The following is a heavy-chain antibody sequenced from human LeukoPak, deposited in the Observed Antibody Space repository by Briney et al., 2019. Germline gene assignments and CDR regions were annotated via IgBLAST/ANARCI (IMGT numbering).Heavy chain of an antibody. D-gene: IGHD3-10*01. J-gene: IGHJ4*02. CDR3: AKMSGVVWFGELRLPFDS. Sequence: QPGRSLRLSCAASGFTFSSYAMHWVRQAPGKGLEWVAVISYDGSNKYYADSVKGRFTISRDNSKNTLYLQMNSLRADDTAVYYCAKMSGVVWFGELRLPFDSWGQGTVVTVSS. CDR1: GFTFSSYA. V-gene: IGHV3-30-3*02. CDR2: ISYDGSNK.